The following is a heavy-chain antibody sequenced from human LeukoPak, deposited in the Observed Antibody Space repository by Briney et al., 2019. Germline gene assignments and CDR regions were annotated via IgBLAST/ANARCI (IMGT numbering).Heavy chain of an antibody. CDR2: ISAYNGNT. CDR3: ARDVARITMIVVAPFDY. Sequence: ASVKVSCKASGYTFTSYGISWVRQAPGQGLEWMGWISAYNGNTNYAQKLQGRVTMTTDTSTSTAHMELRSLRSDDTAVYYCARDVARITMIVVAPFDYWGQGTLVTVSS. D-gene: IGHD3-22*01. CDR1: GYTFTSYG. J-gene: IGHJ4*02. V-gene: IGHV1-18*01.